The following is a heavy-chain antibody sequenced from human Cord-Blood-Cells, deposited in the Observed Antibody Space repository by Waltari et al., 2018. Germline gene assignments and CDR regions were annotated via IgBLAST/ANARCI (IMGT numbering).Heavy chain of an antibody. J-gene: IGHJ4*02. CDR1: GGSISSSSYY. CDR3: ARLSMVRGVIDY. D-gene: IGHD3-10*01. CDR2: IYYSGST. V-gene: IGHV4-39*01. Sequence: QLQLQESGPGLVKPSDTLSLTCTVSGGSISSSSYYWGWIRPPPGKGLERIGSIYYSGSTYYNPSLKSRVTISVDTSKNQFSLKLSSVTAADTAVYYCARLSMVRGVIDYWGQGTLVTVSS.